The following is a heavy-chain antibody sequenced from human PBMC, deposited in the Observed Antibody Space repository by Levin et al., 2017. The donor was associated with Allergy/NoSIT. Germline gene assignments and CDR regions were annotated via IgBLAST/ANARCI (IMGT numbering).Heavy chain of an antibody. V-gene: IGHV3-23*01. CDR3: ARGGIGEAGGLGY. J-gene: IGHJ4*02. CDR1: GFTFRSYA. D-gene: IGHD2-21*01. Sequence: LSLTCAASGFTFRSYAMTWVRQAPGKGLEWVSSIGVSGSTYYAESVKGRFTISRDNSKNTLNLQMGSLRADDTAVYHCARGGIGEAGGLGYWGQGIVVTVSS. CDR2: IGVSGST.